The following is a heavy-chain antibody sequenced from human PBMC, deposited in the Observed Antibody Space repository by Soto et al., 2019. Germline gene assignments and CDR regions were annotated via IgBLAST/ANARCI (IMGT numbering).Heavy chain of an antibody. Sequence: EVQLVETGGGLLQPGGSLRLSCAASGFTVSGNYMTWVRQAPGKGLEWVSVIFNGYSTYYADSVKGRFTISRDNSKNTLYLQMNSLRAEDTAVYYCARGAVAGSIFYYFDYWGQGALVTVSS. D-gene: IGHD6-19*01. V-gene: IGHV3-53*02. J-gene: IGHJ4*02. CDR1: GFTVSGNY. CDR2: IFNGYST. CDR3: ARGAVAGSIFYYFDY.